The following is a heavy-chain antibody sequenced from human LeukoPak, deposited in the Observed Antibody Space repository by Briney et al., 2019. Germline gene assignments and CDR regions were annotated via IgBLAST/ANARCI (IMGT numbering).Heavy chain of an antibody. Sequence: GGSLRLSCAASGFTFSSYGMHWVRQAPGKGLEWVAVISYDGSNKYYADSVKGRFTISSDNSKNMLYLKMNGVRAEDTAVYYCARDPREQGWFDPWGQGTLVTVSS. V-gene: IGHV3-30*19. CDR1: GFTFSSYG. CDR3: ARDPREQGWFDP. CDR2: ISYDGSNK. D-gene: IGHD1/OR15-1a*01. J-gene: IGHJ5*02.